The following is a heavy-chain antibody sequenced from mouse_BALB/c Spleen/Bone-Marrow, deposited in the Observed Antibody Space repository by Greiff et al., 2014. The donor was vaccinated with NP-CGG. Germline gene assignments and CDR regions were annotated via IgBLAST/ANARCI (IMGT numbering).Heavy chain of an antibody. V-gene: IGHV1S81*02. Sequence: VQLQQSGAELVKPGASVKLSCKASGYTFTSYWMHWVKQRPGQGLEWIGEINPSNGRTNYTEKFKSKATLTVDKSSSTAYMQLSSLTSEDSAVYYCARGDGFAWFAYWGQGTLVTVSA. CDR1: GYTFTSYW. CDR3: ARGDGFAWFAY. D-gene: IGHD3-3*01. CDR2: INPSNGRT. J-gene: IGHJ3*01.